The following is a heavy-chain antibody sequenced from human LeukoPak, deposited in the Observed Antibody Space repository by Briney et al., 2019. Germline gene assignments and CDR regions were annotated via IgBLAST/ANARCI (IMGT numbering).Heavy chain of an antibody. CDR2: ISGSGGST. V-gene: IGHV3-23*01. J-gene: IGHJ4*02. CDR1: GFTFSSYA. CDR3: AKDAAVTMVRGVIKIKAPSYFDY. Sequence: PGGSLRLSCAASGFTFSSYAMSWVRQAPGKGLEWVSAISGSGGSTYYVDSVKGRFTISRDNSKNTLYLQMNSLRAEDTAVYYCAKDAAVTMVRGVIKIKAPSYFDYWGQGTLVTVSS. D-gene: IGHD3-10*01.